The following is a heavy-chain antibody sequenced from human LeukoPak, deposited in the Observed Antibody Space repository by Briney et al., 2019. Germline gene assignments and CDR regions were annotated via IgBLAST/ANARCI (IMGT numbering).Heavy chain of an antibody. V-gene: IGHV3-21*01. CDR2: IGHFAGDI. CDR3: ARDPYTGSMFDY. J-gene: IGHJ4*01. D-gene: IGHD1-1*01. CDR1: AFTFGDYS. Sequence: GGSLRLSCAASAFTFGDYSMSWVRQAPGKGLEWVAFIGHFAGDIFYADSVKGRFNISRDDAKDSVYLQMNSLRVDDTAVYFCARDPYTGSMFDYWGHGTLVTVSS.